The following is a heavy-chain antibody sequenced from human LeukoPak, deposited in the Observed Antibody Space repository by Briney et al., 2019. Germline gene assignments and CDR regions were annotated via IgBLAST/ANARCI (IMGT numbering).Heavy chain of an antibody. CDR2: INHSGST. CDR1: GGSFSGYY. V-gene: IGHV4-34*01. CDR3: ARRTKWELLPSRAFDI. D-gene: IGHD1-26*01. Sequence: SETLSLTCAVYGGSFSGYYWSWIRQPPGKGLEWIGEINHSGSTNYNPSLKSRVTISVDTSKNQFSLKLSSVTAADTAVYYCARRTKWELLPSRAFDIWGQGTMVTVSS. J-gene: IGHJ3*02.